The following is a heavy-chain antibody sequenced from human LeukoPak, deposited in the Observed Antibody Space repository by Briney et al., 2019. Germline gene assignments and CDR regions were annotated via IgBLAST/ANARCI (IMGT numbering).Heavy chain of an antibody. CDR1: GGSFSGYY. CDR3: ARGITMVRGVITPFDY. J-gene: IGHJ4*02. CDR2: INHSGST. V-gene: IGHV4-34*01. Sequence: PSETLSLTCAVYGGSFSGYYWSRIRQPPGKGLEWIGEINHSGSTNYNPSLKSRVTISVDTSKNQFSLNLSSVTAADTAVYYCARGITMVRGVITPFDYWGQGTLVTVSS. D-gene: IGHD3-10*01.